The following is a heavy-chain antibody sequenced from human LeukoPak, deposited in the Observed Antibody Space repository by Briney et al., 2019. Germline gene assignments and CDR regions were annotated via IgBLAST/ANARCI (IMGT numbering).Heavy chain of an antibody. J-gene: IGHJ4*02. V-gene: IGHV3-21*01. CDR3: ARDYFYCGGDCFVDY. CDR2: ISGGGRSI. Sequence: PGGSLRLSCAASGFSLSDYTMIWVRQAPGKGLEWVSSISGGGRSIYYVDSVKGRFTISRDNAKNSLYLQMNSLRAEDTAVYYCARDYFYCGGDCFVDYWGRGTLVTVSS. CDR1: GFSLSDYT. D-gene: IGHD2-21*02.